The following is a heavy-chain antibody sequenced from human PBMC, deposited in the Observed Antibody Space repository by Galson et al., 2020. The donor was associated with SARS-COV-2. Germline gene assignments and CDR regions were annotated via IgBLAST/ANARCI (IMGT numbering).Heavy chain of an antibody. V-gene: IGHV6-1*01. CDR1: GDSVSSNSAA. CDR2: TYYRSKWYN. J-gene: IGHJ4*02. D-gene: IGHD1-26*01. Sequence: SQTLSLTCAISGDSVSSNSAAWNWIRQSPSRGLEWLGRTYYRSKWYNDYAVSVKSRITINPDTSKNQFSLQLNSVTPEDTAVYYWARRKELLGGAYFDYWGQGTLVTVSS. CDR3: ARRKELLGGAYFDY.